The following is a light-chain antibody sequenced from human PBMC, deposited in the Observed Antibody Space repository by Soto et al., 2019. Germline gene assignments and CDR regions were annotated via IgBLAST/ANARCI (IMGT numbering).Light chain of an antibody. J-gene: IGKJ1*01. CDR1: QSVSSSY. CDR3: QQYGSSPWT. V-gene: IGKV3-20*01. CDR2: GAS. Sequence: EIVLTQSPGTLSLSPGERATLSCRAIQSVSSSYLAWYQQKPGQAPRLLIYGASSRATGIPDRFSGSGSGTDFTLPISRLEPEDFAVYYWQQYGSSPWTFGQGTKVDIK.